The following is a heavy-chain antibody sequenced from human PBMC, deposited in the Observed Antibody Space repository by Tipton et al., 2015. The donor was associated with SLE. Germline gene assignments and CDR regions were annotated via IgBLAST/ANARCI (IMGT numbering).Heavy chain of an antibody. Sequence: TLSLTCTVSGDSIRSHYWNWIRQPTGKGLEWIGFVFHTGTTNYNPSFRSRVILSVDMSKNQFSLKLTSVTAADTAIYYCASVGFSVAGTSEDAFDIWGQGTMVTVS. D-gene: IGHD6-19*01. J-gene: IGHJ3*02. CDR1: GDSIRSHY. CDR2: VFHTGTT. V-gene: IGHV4-59*11. CDR3: ASVGFSVAGTSEDAFDI.